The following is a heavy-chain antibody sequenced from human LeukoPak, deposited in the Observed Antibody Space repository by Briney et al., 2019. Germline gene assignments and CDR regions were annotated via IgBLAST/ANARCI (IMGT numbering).Heavy chain of an antibody. D-gene: IGHD1-26*01. CDR1: GFTFSSYE. CDR3: ARDLWELLLSGTGDAFDI. CDR2: ISSSSSTI. J-gene: IGHJ3*02. V-gene: IGHV3-48*03. Sequence: GGSLRLSCAASGFTFSSYEMNWVRQAPGKGLEWVSYISSSSSTIYYADSVKGRFTISRDNAKNSLFLQMNSLRAEDTAVYYCARDLWELLLSGTGDAFDIWGQGTMVTVSS.